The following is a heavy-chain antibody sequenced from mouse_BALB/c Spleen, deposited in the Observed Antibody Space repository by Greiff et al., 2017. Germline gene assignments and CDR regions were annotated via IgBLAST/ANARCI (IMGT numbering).Heavy chain of an antibody. J-gene: IGHJ4*01. CDR2: INPSSGYT. CDR3: AITTGYAMDY. V-gene: IGHV1-4*01. Sequence: VQLQQSGAELARPGASVKMSCKASGYTFTSYTMHWVKQRPGQGLEWIGYINPSSGYTNYNQKFKDKATLTADKSSSTAYMQLSSLTSEDSAVYYCAITTGYAMDYWGQGTSVTVSS. D-gene: IGHD1-1*01. CDR1: GYTFTSYT.